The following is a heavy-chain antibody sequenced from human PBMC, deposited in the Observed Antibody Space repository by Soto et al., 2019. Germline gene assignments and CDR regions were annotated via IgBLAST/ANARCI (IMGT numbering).Heavy chain of an antibody. Sequence: GASVKVSCKASGYTFTSYAMHWVRQAPGQRPEWMGWINAGNGNTKYSQRFQGRVTITRDTSASTAYMELSSLRSEDTAVYYCAREYSRIRFDPWGQGTLVTVYS. D-gene: IGHD6-13*01. CDR2: INAGNGNT. CDR3: AREYSRIRFDP. V-gene: IGHV1-3*01. J-gene: IGHJ5*02. CDR1: GYTFTSYA.